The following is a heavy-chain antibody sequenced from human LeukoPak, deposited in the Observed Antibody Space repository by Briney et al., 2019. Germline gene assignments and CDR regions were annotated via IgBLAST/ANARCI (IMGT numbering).Heavy chain of an antibody. J-gene: IGHJ4*02. D-gene: IGHD3-22*01. CDR3: ARAQYYDSSGYYRKGYFDY. CDR1: GFTFSSYS. V-gene: IGHV3-48*01. CDR2: ISSSGSTT. Sequence: PGGSLRLSCAASGFTFSSYSMNWVRRAPGKGLEWVSYISSSGSTTYYTESVRGRFTISRDNAKNSLYLQMNSLRAEDTAVYYCARAQYYDSSGYYRKGYFDYWGQGTLVTVSS.